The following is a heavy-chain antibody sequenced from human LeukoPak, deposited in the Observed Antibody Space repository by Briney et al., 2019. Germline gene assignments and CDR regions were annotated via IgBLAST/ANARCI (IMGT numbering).Heavy chain of an antibody. CDR1: GFNFSSYG. Sequence: GGSLRLSCAASGFNFSSYGMHWVRQAPGKGLEWVADISYDGSNKYYTDSVKGRFTIPRDNSKNTLYLQMNSLRAEDTAVYYCANPHYRSSTICYGEPPFDYWGQGTLVTVSA. D-gene: IGHD2-2*01. J-gene: IGHJ4*02. V-gene: IGHV3-30*18. CDR2: ISYDGSNK. CDR3: ANPHYRSSTICYGEPPFDY.